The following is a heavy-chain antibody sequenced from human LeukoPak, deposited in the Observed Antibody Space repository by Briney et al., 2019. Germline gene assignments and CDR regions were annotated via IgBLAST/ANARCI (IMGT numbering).Heavy chain of an antibody. Sequence: GGSLRLSCAAPGFTVSNYAMTWVRQAPGKGLEWVSAISAGGVDTFYADSVRGRFTISRDNSKSTLYLQMNSLRAEDTAVYYCAAKEGLTGYLSGSFEYWGQGTLVTVSS. D-gene: IGHD3-9*01. CDR2: ISAGGVDT. J-gene: IGHJ4*02. CDR1: GFTVSNYA. V-gene: IGHV3-23*01. CDR3: AAKEGLTGYLSGSFEY.